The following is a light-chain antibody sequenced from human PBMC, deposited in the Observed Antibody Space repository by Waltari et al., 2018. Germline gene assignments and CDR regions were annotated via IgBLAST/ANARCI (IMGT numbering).Light chain of an antibody. J-gene: IGLJ2*01. CDR1: SNDVGGYNS. CDR2: DVS. V-gene: IGLV2-14*01. CDR3: SSQSSNDVVL. Sequence: QSALTQPASVSGSPGQSVTIFCAGTSNDVGGYNSVSWYQEHPGQAPRVIMYDVSDRPSGVSDRCSGSTSGNTASLTISGLQAEDEADYYCSSQSSNDVVLFGGGTKLTVL.